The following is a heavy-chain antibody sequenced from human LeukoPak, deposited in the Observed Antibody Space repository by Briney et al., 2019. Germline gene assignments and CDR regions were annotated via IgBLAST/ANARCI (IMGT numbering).Heavy chain of an antibody. CDR3: ARDGQGVMGSHPYDY. Sequence: PGRSLRLSCAASGFTFSSYAMHWVRQAPGKGLEWVAVISYDGSNKYYADSVKGRFTISRDNSKNTLYLQMNSLRAEDTAVYYCARDGQGVMGSHPYDYWGQGTLVTVSS. J-gene: IGHJ4*02. V-gene: IGHV3-30-3*01. CDR1: GFTFSSYA. D-gene: IGHD1-26*01. CDR2: ISYDGSNK.